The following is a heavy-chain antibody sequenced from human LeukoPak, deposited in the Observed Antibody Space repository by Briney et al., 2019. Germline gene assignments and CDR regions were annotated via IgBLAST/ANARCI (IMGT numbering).Heavy chain of an antibody. CDR3: AKSRRSGTYFTPSDY. Sequence: PGGSLRPSCAASGFTFVDYAMHWVRHAPGKGLEWVSLITGDGGRTHYADSVKGRFTISRDNSKNSLYLQMNSLRTDDTALYYCAKSRRSGTYFTPSDYWGQGTLVTVSS. D-gene: IGHD3-10*01. CDR2: ITGDGGRT. V-gene: IGHV3-43*02. CDR1: GFTFVDYA. J-gene: IGHJ4*02.